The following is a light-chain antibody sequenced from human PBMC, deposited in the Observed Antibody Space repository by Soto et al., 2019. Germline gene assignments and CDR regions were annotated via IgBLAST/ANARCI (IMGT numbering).Light chain of an antibody. CDR1: QSVSSN. CDR2: GAS. V-gene: IGKV3-15*01. Sequence: EIVMTQSPATLSVSPGERATLSCRASQSVSSNLAWYQQKPGQAPMLLIYGASTRPTGIPARFSGSGSGTEFTLTTSSLQYEDFAVNYCQQYNNWPPWTFGRGTKVEIK. J-gene: IGKJ1*01. CDR3: QQYNNWPPWT.